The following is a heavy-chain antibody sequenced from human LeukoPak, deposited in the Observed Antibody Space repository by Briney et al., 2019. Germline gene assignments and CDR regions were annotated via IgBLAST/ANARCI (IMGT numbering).Heavy chain of an antibody. CDR2: INWDGTNT. Sequence: PGGSLRLSCVASGGTFGDYGMSWVRQPPGKGLEWVSGINWDGTNTHYADSAKGRFTIARDNAENSLYLQMNSLTDADTAFYCVKDLSSNWLSFDYWGRGTLVTVSS. D-gene: IGHD1-1*01. CDR1: GGTFGDYG. J-gene: IGHJ4*02. CDR3: KDLSSNWLSFDY. V-gene: IGHV3-20*04.